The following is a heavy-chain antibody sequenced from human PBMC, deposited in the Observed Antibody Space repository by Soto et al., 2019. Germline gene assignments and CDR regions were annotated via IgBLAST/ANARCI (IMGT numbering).Heavy chain of an antibody. Sequence: PSQTLSLPCAISGDIVSSNTSSWNWIRQSPSRGLEWLGRTYFRSKWYNDYAVSVKSRIIINPDTSNNQFSLQLNSVTPEDTAVYFCAKGDNLGPKTGYAFDPWGQGIMVTVSS. CDR2: TYFRSKWYN. D-gene: IGHD5-12*01. CDR1: GDIVSSNTSS. CDR3: AKGDNLGPKTGYAFDP. J-gene: IGHJ5*02. V-gene: IGHV6-1*01.